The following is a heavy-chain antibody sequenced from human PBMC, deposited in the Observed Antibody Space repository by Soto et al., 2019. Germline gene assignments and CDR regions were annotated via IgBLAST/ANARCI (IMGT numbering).Heavy chain of an antibody. V-gene: IGHV1-8*01. CDR3: ARGQYCSSTSCYGDYYYYMDV. D-gene: IGHD2-2*01. CDR1: GYTFTSYD. J-gene: IGHJ6*03. Sequence: QVQLVQSGAEVKKPGASVKVSCKASGYTFTSYDINWVRQATGQGLEWMGWMNPNSGNTGYAQKFQGRVTMTRNTSISTAYMELSSLRSEDTAVYYCARGQYCSSTSCYGDYYYYMDVWGKGTTVTVSS. CDR2: MNPNSGNT.